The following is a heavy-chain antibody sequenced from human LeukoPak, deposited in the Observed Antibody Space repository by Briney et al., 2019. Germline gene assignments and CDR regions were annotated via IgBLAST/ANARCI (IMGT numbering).Heavy chain of an antibody. CDR1: GFTFSSYG. V-gene: IGHV3-30*03. Sequence: GRSLRLSCAAPGFTFSSYGMHWVRQAPGKGLEWVAVISYDGSNKYYADSVKGRFTISRDNSKNTLYLQMNSLRAEDTAVYYCAREPDYWGQGTLVTVSS. CDR3: AREPDY. CDR2: ISYDGSNK. J-gene: IGHJ4*02.